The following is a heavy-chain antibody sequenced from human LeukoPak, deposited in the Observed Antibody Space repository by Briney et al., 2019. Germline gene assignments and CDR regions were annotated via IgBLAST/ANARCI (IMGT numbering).Heavy chain of an antibody. CDR3: ARISGMDKMED. CDR2: IIPIFGTA. V-gene: IGHV1-69*06. Sequence: ASVKVSCKASGGTFSSYAISWVRQAPGQGLEWMGGIIPIFGTANYAQKSQGRVTITADKSTSTAYMELSSLRSEDTAVYYCARISGMDKMEDGGQGTRVPVPS. D-gene: IGHD1-1*01. J-gene: IGHJ4*02. CDR1: GGTFSSYA.